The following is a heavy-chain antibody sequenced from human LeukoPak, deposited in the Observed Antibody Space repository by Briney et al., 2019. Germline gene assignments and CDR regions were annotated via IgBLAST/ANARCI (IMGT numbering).Heavy chain of an antibody. D-gene: IGHD3-3*01. J-gene: IGHJ4*02. CDR3: ARSLITIFGVVISGFDY. V-gene: IGHV4-4*07. CDR2: IYTSGST. CDR1: GDSISSYY. Sequence: SETLSLTCTVSGDSISSYYWSWIRQPAGKGLEWIGRIYTSGSTNYNPSLKSRVTMSVDTSKNQFSLKLSSVTAADTAVYYCARSLITIFGVVISGFDYWGQGTLVTVSS.